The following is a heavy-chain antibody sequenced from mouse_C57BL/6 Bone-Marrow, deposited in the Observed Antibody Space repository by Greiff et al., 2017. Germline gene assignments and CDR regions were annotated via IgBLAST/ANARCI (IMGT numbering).Heavy chain of an antibody. J-gene: IGHJ2*01. V-gene: IGHV3-6*01. CDR2: ISYDGSN. Sequence: VQLKQSGPGLVKPSQSLSLTCSVTGYSITSGYYWNWIRQFPGNKLEWMGYISYDGSNNYNPSLKNRISITRDTSKNQFFLKLNSVTTEDTAAYYCARGHSNWGQGTTLTVSS. CDR3: ARGHSN. CDR1: GYSITSGYY.